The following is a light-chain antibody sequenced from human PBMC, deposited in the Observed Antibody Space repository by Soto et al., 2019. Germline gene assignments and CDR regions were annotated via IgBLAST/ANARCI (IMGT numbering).Light chain of an antibody. CDR1: SSDVGTYKF. J-gene: IGLJ1*01. V-gene: IGLV2-23*02. Sequence: QSALTQPASVSGSPGQSITISCTGSSSDVGTYKFVSWYQHHPGKAPKLMIYEVSRRPSGVSNRFSGSKSGNMASLTISGLQAEDEADYYCCSYAGSSTFVFGTGTKVTVL. CDR2: EVS. CDR3: CSYAGSSTFV.